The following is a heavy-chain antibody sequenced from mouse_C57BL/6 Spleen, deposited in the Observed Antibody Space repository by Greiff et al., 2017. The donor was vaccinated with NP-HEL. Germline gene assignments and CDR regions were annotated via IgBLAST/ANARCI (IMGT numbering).Heavy chain of an antibody. CDR1: GYTFTSYW. V-gene: IGHV1-69*01. D-gene: IGHD4-1*01. CDR3: ARQPGTNWYFDV. CDR2: IDPSDSYT. Sequence: QVQLQQPGAELVMPGASVKLSCKASGYTFTSYWMHWVKQRPGQGLEWIGEIDPSDSYTNYNQKFKGKSTLTVDKSSSTAYMQLSSLTSEDSAVYYCARQPGTNWYFDVWGTGTTDTVSS. J-gene: IGHJ1*03.